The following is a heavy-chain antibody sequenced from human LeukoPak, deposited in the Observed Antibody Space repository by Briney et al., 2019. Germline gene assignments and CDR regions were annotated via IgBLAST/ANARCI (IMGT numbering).Heavy chain of an antibody. CDR2: ISYDGSNK. Sequence: GRSLRLSCAASGFTFSSYGMHGLRQAPGKGLEGVAVISYDGSNKYYADSVKGRFTISRDNSKNTLYLQMNSLRAEDTAVYYCAKEGPTALGIPAHYGMDVWGKGTTVTVSS. V-gene: IGHV3-30*18. CDR1: GFTFSSYG. CDR3: AKEGPTALGIPAHYGMDV. J-gene: IGHJ6*04. D-gene: IGHD2-2*01.